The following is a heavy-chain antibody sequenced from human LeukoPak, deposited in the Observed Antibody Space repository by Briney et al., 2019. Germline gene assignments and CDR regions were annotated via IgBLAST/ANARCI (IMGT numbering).Heavy chain of an antibody. V-gene: IGHV3-21*01. D-gene: IGHD4-23*01. J-gene: IGHJ4*02. CDR2: ITSSSAYI. Sequence: SGGSLRLSCAASGFIFSTYTMNWVRQAPGKGLEWVSSITSSSAYIYYADSVKGRFTISRDNAKKSLYLQMSSLRAEDTAVYYCARDCGGNSDYWGQGTLVTVSS. CDR1: GFIFSTYT. CDR3: ARDCGGNSDY.